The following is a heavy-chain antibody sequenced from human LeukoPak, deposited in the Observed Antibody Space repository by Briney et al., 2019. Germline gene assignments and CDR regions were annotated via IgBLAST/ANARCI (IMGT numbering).Heavy chain of an antibody. V-gene: IGHV3-15*01. CDR1: GFTVSAKY. CDR2: IKSKTDGGTT. D-gene: IGHD6-19*01. J-gene: IGHJ6*02. Sequence: KTGGSLRLSCAASGFTVSAKYMSWVRQAPGKGLEWVGRIKSKTDGGTTDYAAPVKGRFTISRDDSKNTLYLQMNSLKTEDTAVYYCTTEPVAVAGENYGMDVWGQGTTVTVSS. CDR3: TTEPVAVAGENYGMDV.